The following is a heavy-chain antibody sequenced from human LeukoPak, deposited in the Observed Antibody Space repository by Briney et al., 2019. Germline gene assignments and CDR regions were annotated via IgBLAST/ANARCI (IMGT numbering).Heavy chain of an antibody. Sequence: QAGGSLRLSCVTSGFNFDDFAFHWVRQIPGKGLEWVSGINYNSANTNYADSVKGRFTISRDNARNSLFLQMDSLRPEDTAFYFCALSSGLFHVHFEYWGRGTLVTVSS. V-gene: IGHV3-9*01. CDR1: GFNFDDFA. D-gene: IGHD3-22*01. J-gene: IGHJ4*02. CDR3: ALSSGLFHVHFEY. CDR2: INYNSANT.